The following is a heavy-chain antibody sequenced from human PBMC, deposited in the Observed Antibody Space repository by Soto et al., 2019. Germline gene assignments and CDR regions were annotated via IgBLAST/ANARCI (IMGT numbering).Heavy chain of an antibody. J-gene: IGHJ5*02. CDR1: GFTFRNYG. CDR2: LLRSGSSA. V-gene: IGHV3-23*01. CDR3: SQGSICGEGIWLMNS. D-gene: IGHD2-21*01. Sequence: GGSLRLSCAASGFTFRNYGMTWARQAPGKGLEWVSSLLRSGSSAYYADSVKGRFTISSDTSANLVYLQMDNLRAEDMAIYYWSQGSICGEGIWLMNSWGQGTAVTASP.